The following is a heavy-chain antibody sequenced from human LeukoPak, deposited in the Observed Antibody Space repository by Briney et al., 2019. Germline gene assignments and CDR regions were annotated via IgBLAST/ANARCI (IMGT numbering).Heavy chain of an antibody. CDR3: ARGGLVRGTLHSLIAFDI. V-gene: IGHV6-1*01. J-gene: IGHJ3*02. CDR1: GDFVSSNAAG. CDR2: TYYRSKWYT. Sequence: SQTLSLTCAISGDFVSSNAAGWSWIRQSPSRGLEWLGRTYYRSKWYTDYAVSVKSRITINPDTAKNLLSLQLNSVTPEDTALYYCARGGLVRGTLHSLIAFDIWGQGIMVTVSS. D-gene: IGHD3-10*01.